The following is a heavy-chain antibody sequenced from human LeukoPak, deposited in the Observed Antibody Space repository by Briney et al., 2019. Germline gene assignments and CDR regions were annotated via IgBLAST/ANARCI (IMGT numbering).Heavy chain of an antibody. J-gene: IGHJ4*02. V-gene: IGHV3-30-3*01. CDR1: GFTFSSYA. Sequence: GSLRLSCAASGFTFSSYAMHWVRQAPGKGLEWVAVISYDGSNKYYADSVKGRFTISRDNSKNTLYLQMNSLRAEDTAVYYCARDPDSSGPSYFDYWGQGTLVTVSS. D-gene: IGHD6-19*01. CDR3: ARDPDSSGPSYFDY. CDR2: ISYDGSNK.